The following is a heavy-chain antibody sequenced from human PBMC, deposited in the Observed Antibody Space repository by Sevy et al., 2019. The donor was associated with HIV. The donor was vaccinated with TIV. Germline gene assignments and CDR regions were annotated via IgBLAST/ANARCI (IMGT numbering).Heavy chain of an antibody. CDR1: GFTFSSYA. D-gene: IGHD3-10*01. V-gene: IGHV3-23*01. J-gene: IGHJ4*02. Sequence: GGSLRLSCAASGFTFSSYAMSWVRQAPGKGLEWVSAISGSGGSTYYADSVKGRFTISRDNSKNTRYLQMNSLRAEDTAVYYCAKGSTDYYGSGSYYPNYWGQGTLVTVSS. CDR3: AKGSTDYYGSGSYYPNY. CDR2: ISGSGGST.